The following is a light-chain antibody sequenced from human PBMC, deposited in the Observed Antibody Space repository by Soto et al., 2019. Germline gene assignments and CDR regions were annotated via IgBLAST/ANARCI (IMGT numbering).Light chain of an antibody. J-gene: IGKJ1*01. CDR2: DAS. CDR1: QSISIW. Sequence: DIQMTQSPSTLSASVGERVTITCRASQSISIWLAWYQQKPGKAPKLVIHDASSLESGVPSRFSGSGSGTEFTLTISSLQPDDFATYYCQEFDSYSRTFGQGTKVDIK. CDR3: QEFDSYSRT. V-gene: IGKV1-5*01.